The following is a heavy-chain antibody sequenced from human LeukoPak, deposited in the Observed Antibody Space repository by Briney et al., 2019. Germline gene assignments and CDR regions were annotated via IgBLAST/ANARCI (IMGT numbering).Heavy chain of an antibody. CDR3: ARPGFWGPSDLDY. V-gene: IGHV4-39*01. D-gene: IGHD3-16*01. Sequence: SETLSLTCAVSGGSFSTYYWSWIRQPPGKGLEWIGSIYYSGSTYYNPSLKSRVTISVDTSKNQFSLKLSSVTAADTAVYYCARPGFWGPSDLDYWGQGTLVTVSS. CDR2: IYYSGST. J-gene: IGHJ4*02. CDR1: GGSFSTYY.